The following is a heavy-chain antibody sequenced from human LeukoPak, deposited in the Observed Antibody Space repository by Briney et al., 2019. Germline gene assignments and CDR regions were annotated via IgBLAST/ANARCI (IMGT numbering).Heavy chain of an antibody. D-gene: IGHD3-9*01. CDR3: ARGRRRYYDILTGYFTY. CDR1: GYTFTSYY. CDR2: INPSGGST. Sequence: ASVKVSCKASGYTFTSYYMHWVRQAPGLGLEWMGIINPSGGSTSYAQKFQGRVTMTRDTSTSTVYMELSSLRSEDTAVYYCARGRRRYYDILTGYFTYSGQGTLVTVSS. V-gene: IGHV1-46*01. J-gene: IGHJ4*02.